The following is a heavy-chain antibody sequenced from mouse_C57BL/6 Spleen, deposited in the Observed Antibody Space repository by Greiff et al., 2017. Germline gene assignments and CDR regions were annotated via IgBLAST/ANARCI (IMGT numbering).Heavy chain of an antibody. J-gene: IGHJ4*01. D-gene: IGHD2-5*01. CDR3: APLVTAIVAYYAMDY. Sequence: VQLQQPGAELVRPGTSVKLSCTASGYTFTSYWMHWVKQRPGQGLEWIGVIDPADSYTNYNQKLKGKATLTVDTTSSTAYMLLSSLTSEDSAVYYCAPLVTAIVAYYAMDYWGQGTSVTVSS. V-gene: IGHV1-59*01. CDR2: IDPADSYT. CDR1: GYTFTSYW.